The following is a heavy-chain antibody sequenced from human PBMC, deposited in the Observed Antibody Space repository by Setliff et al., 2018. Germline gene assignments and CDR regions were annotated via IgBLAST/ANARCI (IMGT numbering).Heavy chain of an antibody. CDR1: GFTFSSYA. CDR3: VRLAGQLGQTRSNYYYYYYMDV. D-gene: IGHD6-6*01. J-gene: IGHJ6*03. V-gene: IGHV3-7*01. CDR2: IKEDGGEQ. Sequence: GGSLRLSCAASGFTFSSYAMSWVRQAPGKGLEWVANIKEDGGEQYYVDSVKGRFTISRDNAKNSLYLQMNSLAAEDTAVFYCVRLAGQLGQTRSNYYYYYYMDVWGIGTTVTVSS.